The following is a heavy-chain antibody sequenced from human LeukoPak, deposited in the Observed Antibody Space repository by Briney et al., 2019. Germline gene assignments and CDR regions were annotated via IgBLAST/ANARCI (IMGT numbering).Heavy chain of an antibody. Sequence: PPGGSLRLSCAASGVTFSSYAMSWVRQAPGKGLEGVSGISGSGGITNYADSVKGRFTISRDNSKNTLYLQMNSLRAEDTAVYYCAKRDFYDSSGYAPLFQHWGQGTLVTVSS. D-gene: IGHD3-22*01. V-gene: IGHV3-23*01. CDR2: ISGSGGIT. CDR3: AKRDFYDSSGYAPLFQH. CDR1: GVTFSSYA. J-gene: IGHJ1*01.